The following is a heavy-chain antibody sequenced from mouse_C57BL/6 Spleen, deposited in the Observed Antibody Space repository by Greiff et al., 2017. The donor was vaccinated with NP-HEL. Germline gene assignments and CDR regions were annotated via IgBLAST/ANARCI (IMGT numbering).Heavy chain of an antibody. V-gene: IGHV3-6*01. J-gene: IGHJ4*01. D-gene: IGHD1-1*01. CDR2: ISYDGSN. CDR3: ASPRSPYYAMDY. Sequence: VQLKESGPGLVKPSQSLSLTCSVTGYSITSGYYWNWIRQFPGNKLEWMGYISYDGSNNYNPSLKNRISITRDTSKNQFFLKLNSVTTEDTATYYCASPRSPYYAMDYWGQGTSVTVSS. CDR1: GYSITSGYY.